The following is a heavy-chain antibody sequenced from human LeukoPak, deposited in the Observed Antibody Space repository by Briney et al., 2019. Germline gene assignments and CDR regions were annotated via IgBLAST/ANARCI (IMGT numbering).Heavy chain of an antibody. CDR2: INPNSGGT. Sequence: ASVKVSCKASGYTFTGYYMHWVRQAPGQGLEWMGRINPNSGGTNYAQKFQGRVTMTRDTSISTAYMELSRLRSDDTAVYYCARDLGDYDYVWGSTGHFDYWGQGTLVTVSS. D-gene: IGHD3-16*01. CDR3: ARDLGDYDYVWGSTGHFDY. V-gene: IGHV1-2*06. CDR1: GYTFTGYY. J-gene: IGHJ4*02.